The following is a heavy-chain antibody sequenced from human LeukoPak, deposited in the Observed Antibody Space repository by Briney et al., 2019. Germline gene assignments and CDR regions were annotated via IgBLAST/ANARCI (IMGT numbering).Heavy chain of an antibody. Sequence: PSETLSLTCAVYGGSFSGYYWSWIRQPPGKGLEWIGEINHSGSTNYNPSLKSRVTISVDTSKNQFSLKLSSVTAADTAVYYCGEGKGNNVLLDFYDSCGYYRSFDYWGQGTLVTVSS. CDR3: GEGKGNNVLLDFYDSCGYYRSFDY. V-gene: IGHV4-34*01. CDR2: INHSGST. CDR1: GGSFSGYY. J-gene: IGHJ4*02. D-gene: IGHD3-22*01.